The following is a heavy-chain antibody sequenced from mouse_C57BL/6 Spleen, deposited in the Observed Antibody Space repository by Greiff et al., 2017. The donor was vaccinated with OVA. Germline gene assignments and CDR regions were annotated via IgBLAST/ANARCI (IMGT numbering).Heavy chain of an antibody. V-gene: IGHV1-80*01. CDR3: ARQDYGSRVYYAMDY. CDR1: GYAFSSYW. D-gene: IGHD1-1*01. CDR2: IYPGDGDT. J-gene: IGHJ4*01. Sequence: VQLQQSGAELVKPGASVKISCKASGYAFSSYWMNWVKQRPGKGLEWIGQIYPGDGDTNYNGKFKGKATLTADKSSSTAYMQLSSLTSEDSAVYFCARQDYGSRVYYAMDYWGQGTSVTVSS.